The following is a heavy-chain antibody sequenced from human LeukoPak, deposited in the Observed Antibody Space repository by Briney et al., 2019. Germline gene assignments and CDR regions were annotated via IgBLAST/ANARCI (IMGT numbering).Heavy chain of an antibody. Sequence: PSETLSLTCTVSGGSVSSGSYYWSWIRQPPGKGLEWIGYIYCSGSTNYNPSLKSRVTISVDTSKNQFSLKLSSVTAADTAVYYCARDARYGSGSYADYWGQGTLVTVSS. D-gene: IGHD3-10*01. V-gene: IGHV4-61*01. CDR3: ARDARYGSGSYADY. CDR2: IYCSGST. CDR1: GGSVSSGSYY. J-gene: IGHJ4*02.